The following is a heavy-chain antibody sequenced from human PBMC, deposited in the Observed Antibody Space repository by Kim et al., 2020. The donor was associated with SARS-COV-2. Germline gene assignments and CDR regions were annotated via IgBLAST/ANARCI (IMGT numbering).Heavy chain of an antibody. J-gene: IGHJ6*01. D-gene: IGHD3-3*01. CDR1: GGSFSGYY. Sequence: SETLSLTCAVYGGSFSGYYWSWIRQPPGKGLEWIGEINHSGSTNYNPSLKSRVTISVDTSKNQFSLKLSSVTAADTAVYYCARARIHIRDRFNYYYYYG. CDR2: INHSGST. CDR3: ARARIHIRDRFNYYYYYG. V-gene: IGHV4-34*01.